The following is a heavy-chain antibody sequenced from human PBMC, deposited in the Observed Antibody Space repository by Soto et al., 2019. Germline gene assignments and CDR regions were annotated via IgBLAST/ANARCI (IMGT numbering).Heavy chain of an antibody. CDR2: IWHDGSNK. J-gene: IGHJ4*02. CDR3: AREKAYSTDY. D-gene: IGHD4-4*01. Sequence: QVQLEESGGGVVQPGRSLRLSCAASGFTFNNYGMHWVRQAPGKGLAWVAIIWHDGSNKYYADSVKGRFTISRDNSKNTLYLQMISLRAEDTAVYYCAREKAYSTDYCGQGTLVTLPS. CDR1: GFTFNNYG. V-gene: IGHV3-33*01.